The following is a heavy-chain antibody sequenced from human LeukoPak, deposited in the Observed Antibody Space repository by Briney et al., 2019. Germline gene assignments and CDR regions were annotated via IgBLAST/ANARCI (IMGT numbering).Heavy chain of an antibody. CDR1: GGSISSGDYY. Sequence: SETLSLTCTVSGGSISSGDYYWSWIRQPPGKGLEWIGYIYYSGSTYYNPSLKSRVTISVDTSKNQFSLKLSSVTAADTAVYYCARDVRRWIVGATWGQGTLVTVSS. CDR2: IYYSGST. D-gene: IGHD1-26*01. V-gene: IGHV4-30-4*01. CDR3: ARDVRRWIVGAT. J-gene: IGHJ4*02.